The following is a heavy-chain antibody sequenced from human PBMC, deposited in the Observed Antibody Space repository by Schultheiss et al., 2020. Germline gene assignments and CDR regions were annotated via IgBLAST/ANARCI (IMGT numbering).Heavy chain of an antibody. CDR3: ARYLFGFVPWFDP. V-gene: IGHV4-61*02. CDR1: GGSISSGSYY. D-gene: IGHD3-10*01. Sequence: SETLSLTCTVSGGSISSGSYYWSWIRQPAGKGLEWIGRIYTSGSTNYNPSLKSRVTISVDTSKNQFSLKLSSVTAADTAVYYCARYLFGFVPWFDPWGQGTLVTVSS. J-gene: IGHJ5*02. CDR2: IYTSGST.